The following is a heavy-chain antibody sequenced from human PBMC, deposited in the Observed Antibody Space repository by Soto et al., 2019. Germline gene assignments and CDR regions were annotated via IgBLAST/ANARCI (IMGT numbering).Heavy chain of an antibody. CDR2: IDPSDSQT. D-gene: IGHD3-22*01. V-gene: IGHV5-10-1*01. Sequence: GESVKISCKGSGYSFAGYWITWVRQKPGKGLEWMGRIDPSDSQTYYSPSFRGHVTISVTKSITTVFLQWSSLRASDTAMYYCARQIYDSDTGPNFQYYFDSWGQGTPVTVSS. J-gene: IGHJ4*02. CDR3: ARQIYDSDTGPNFQYYFDS. CDR1: GYSFAGYW.